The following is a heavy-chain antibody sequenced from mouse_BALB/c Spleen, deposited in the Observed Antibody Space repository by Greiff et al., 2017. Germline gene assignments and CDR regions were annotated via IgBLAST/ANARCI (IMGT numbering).Heavy chain of an antibody. CDR1: GFNIKDTY. D-gene: IGHD2-2*01. J-gene: IGHJ4*01. CDR3: ASYGNDEGYAMDY. CDR2: IDPANGNT. V-gene: IGHV14-3*02. Sequence: VHVKQSGAELVKPGASVKLSCTASGFNIKDTYMHWVKQRPEQGLEWIGRIDPANGNTKYDPKFQGKATITADTSSNTAYLQLSSLTSEDTAVYYCASYGNDEGYAMDYWGQGTSVTVSS.